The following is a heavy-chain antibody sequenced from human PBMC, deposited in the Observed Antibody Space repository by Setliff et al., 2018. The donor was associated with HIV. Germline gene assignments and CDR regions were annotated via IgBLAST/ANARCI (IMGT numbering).Heavy chain of an antibody. D-gene: IGHD1-26*01. CDR2: INPSGGST. J-gene: IGHJ6*03. CDR3: AGTAGWELPPRLYYYYYYMDV. Sequence: ASVKVSCKASGYTFTGYYMHWVRQAPGQGLEWMGIINPSGGSTSYAQKFQGRVTMTRDTSTSTVYMELSSLRSEDTAVYYCAGTAGWELPPRLYYYYYYMDVWVKGTTVTVSS. V-gene: IGHV1-46*01. CDR1: GYTFTGYY.